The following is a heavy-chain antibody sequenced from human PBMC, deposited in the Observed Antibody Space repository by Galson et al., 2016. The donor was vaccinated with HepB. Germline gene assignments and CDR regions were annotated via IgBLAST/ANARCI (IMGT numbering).Heavy chain of an antibody. CDR2: IRYSSSSTI. CDR3: AREITGRFYGMDV. J-gene: IGHJ6*02. Sequence: SLRLSCAASGFTFSSYSMNWVRQAPGKGLEWLSYIRYSSSSTIYYADSVNGRFTISRDDAKNSLYLQMNSLRDGDTAVYYRAREITGRFYGMDVWGQGTTVTVSS. CDR1: GFTFSSYS. D-gene: IGHD1-20*01. V-gene: IGHV3-48*02.